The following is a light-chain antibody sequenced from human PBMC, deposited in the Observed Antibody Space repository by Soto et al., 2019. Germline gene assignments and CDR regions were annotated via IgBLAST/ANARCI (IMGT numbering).Light chain of an antibody. Sequence: QSVMTQPPSASGAPGQRVTVSCSGSNSNIGTNFVYWYRQLPGTAPTLLIYYNSQRPSGVPDRFSGSKSGTSASLAISGLRSEDEADYYCSSYSGSNNYVIFGGGTKLTVL. CDR2: YNS. CDR1: NSNIGTNF. V-gene: IGLV1-47*02. CDR3: SSYSGSNNYVI. J-gene: IGLJ2*01.